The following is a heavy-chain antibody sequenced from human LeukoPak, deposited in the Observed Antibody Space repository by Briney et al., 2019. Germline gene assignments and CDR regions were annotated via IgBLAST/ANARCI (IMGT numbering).Heavy chain of an antibody. CDR2: INHSGNT. Sequence: SETLSLTCAVYGGSFSDYYWSWIRQPPGKGLEWIGEINHSGNTNYNPSLKSRVTISVDTSKNQFSLKLSSVTAADTAVYYCARGRDYYDSSGYLSDAFDIWGQGTMVTVSS. CDR1: GGSFSDYY. CDR3: ARGRDYYDSSGYLSDAFDI. D-gene: IGHD3-22*01. V-gene: IGHV4-34*01. J-gene: IGHJ3*02.